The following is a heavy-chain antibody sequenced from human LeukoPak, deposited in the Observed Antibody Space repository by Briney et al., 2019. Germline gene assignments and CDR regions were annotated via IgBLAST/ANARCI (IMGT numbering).Heavy chain of an antibody. CDR2: ISGNGGST. CDR1: GFTFTNYA. D-gene: IGHD6-19*01. V-gene: IGHV3-23*01. Sequence: QPGGSLRLSCAASGFTFTNYAMSWVRQAPGKGLEWVSAISGNGGSTYYADSVKGRFTISRDNSKNTLYLQMNSLGAEDTAVYYCAKFRPITSVAGTIFHYWGQGALVTVSS. J-gene: IGHJ4*02. CDR3: AKFRPITSVAGTIFHY.